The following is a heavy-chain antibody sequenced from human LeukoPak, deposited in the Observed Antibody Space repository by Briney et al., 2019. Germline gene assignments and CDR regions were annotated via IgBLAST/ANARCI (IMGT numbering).Heavy chain of an antibody. J-gene: IGHJ4*02. D-gene: IGHD1-26*01. CDR1: GGTFSSYA. Sequence: SVKVSCKASGGTFSSYAISWVRQAPGQGLEWMGGIIPIFGTANYAQKFQGRVTITTDESTSTAYMELSSLRAEDTAVYYCARIRWGSYYYYYFDYWGQGTLVTVSS. CDR3: ARIRWGSYYYYYFDY. CDR2: IIPIFGTA. V-gene: IGHV1-69*05.